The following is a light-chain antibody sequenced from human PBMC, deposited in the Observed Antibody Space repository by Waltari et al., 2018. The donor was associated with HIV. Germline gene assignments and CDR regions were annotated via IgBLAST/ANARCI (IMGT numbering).Light chain of an antibody. V-gene: IGLV1-47*01. CDR2: RNN. CDR3: AAWDDRPSGWV. Sequence: QSVLTQPPSASGTPGQRVTTPCSGSSSNIGRNYVYWYQQLPRTAPKLLIHRNNEPPSGVPDRFSGSKSGTSVSLGISGLRSEDEADYYCAAWDDRPSGWVFGGGTKLTV. J-gene: IGLJ3*02. CDR1: SSNIGRNY.